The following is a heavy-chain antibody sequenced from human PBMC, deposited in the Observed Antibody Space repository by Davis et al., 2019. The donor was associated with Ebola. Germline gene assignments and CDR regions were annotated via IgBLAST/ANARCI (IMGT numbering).Heavy chain of an antibody. CDR1: GGTFSSYA. J-gene: IGHJ4*02. Sequence: SVKVSCKASGGTFSSYAISWVRQAPGQGLEWMGGIIPIFGTANYAQKFQGRVTITADESTSTAYMELSSLRSEDTAVYYCARVRERPRSIAARTTIDYWGQGTLVTVSS. V-gene: IGHV1-69*13. D-gene: IGHD6-6*01. CDR3: ARVRERPRSIAARTTIDY. CDR2: IIPIFGTA.